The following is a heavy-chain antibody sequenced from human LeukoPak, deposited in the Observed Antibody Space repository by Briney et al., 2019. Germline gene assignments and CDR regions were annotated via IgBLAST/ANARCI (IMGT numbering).Heavy chain of an antibody. Sequence: SETLSLTCTVSGGSISSSGYYWGWIRQPPGKGLEWIGSIYYSGSTYYNPSLKSRVTISVDTSKNQFSLKVSSVTAADTAVYYCATASLQLTGSEDYDILTGSFDYWGQGTLVTVSS. CDR1: GGSISSSGYY. CDR2: IYYSGST. V-gene: IGHV4-39*07. D-gene: IGHD3-9*01. J-gene: IGHJ4*02. CDR3: ATASLQLTGSEDYDILTGSFDY.